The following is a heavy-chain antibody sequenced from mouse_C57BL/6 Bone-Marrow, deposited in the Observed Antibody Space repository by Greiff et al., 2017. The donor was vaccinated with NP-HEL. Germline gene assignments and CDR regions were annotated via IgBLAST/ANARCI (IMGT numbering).Heavy chain of an antibody. D-gene: IGHD1-1*01. J-gene: IGHJ3*01. CDR1: GYSFTGYY. Sequence: VQLQQSGPELVKPGASVKISCKASGYSFTGYYMNWVKQSPEKSLEWIGEINPSTGGTTYNEKFKAKATLTVDKSSSTAYMQLKSLTSEDSAAYYCARCSSFRLAWFAYWGQGTLVTVSA. CDR3: ARCSSFRLAWFAY. CDR2: INPSTGGT. V-gene: IGHV1-42*01.